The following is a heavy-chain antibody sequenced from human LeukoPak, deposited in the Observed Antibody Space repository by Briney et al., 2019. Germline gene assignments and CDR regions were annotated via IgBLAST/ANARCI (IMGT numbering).Heavy chain of an antibody. Sequence: NSSETLSLTCTVSGVSISSSNSYWGWIRQPPGKGLEWIGSIYYSGNTYYNASLKSRVTIAVDTSKNQFSLKLSSVTAAATAAYYCARGRSITIFGVVISAGQWLRHNTFDPWGQGTLVTVSS. CDR3: ARGRSITIFGVVISAGQWLRHNTFDP. CDR2: IYYSGNT. V-gene: IGHV4-39*07. D-gene: IGHD3-3*01. J-gene: IGHJ5*02. CDR1: GVSISSSNSY.